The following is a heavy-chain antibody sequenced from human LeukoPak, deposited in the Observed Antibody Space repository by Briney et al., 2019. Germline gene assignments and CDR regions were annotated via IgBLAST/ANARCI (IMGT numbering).Heavy chain of an antibody. Sequence: SVKVSCKASGGTFSRHTISWVRQSPGQGLEWMGGITPMFGTSNYAQKFQGRVTITADESTSTAYMELSSLRSEDTAVYYCARDSSEFRSLLFHWGQGTLVTASS. CDR1: GGTFSRHT. V-gene: IGHV1-69*13. J-gene: IGHJ1*01. D-gene: IGHD1-14*01. CDR2: ITPMFGTS. CDR3: ARDSSEFRSLLFH.